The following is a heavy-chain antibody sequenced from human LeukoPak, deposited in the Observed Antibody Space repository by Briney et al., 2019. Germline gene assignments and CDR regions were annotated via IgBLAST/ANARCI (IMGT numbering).Heavy chain of an antibody. Sequence: RPSETLSLTCAVYGGSFSGYYWSWIRQPPGKGLEWIGEINHSGSTNYNPSLKSRVTISVDTSKNQFSLRLSSVTAADTAVYYCVRGPYGMDVWGQGTTVTVSS. CDR3: VRGPYGMDV. CDR1: GGSFSGYY. V-gene: IGHV4-34*01. CDR2: INHSGST. J-gene: IGHJ6*02.